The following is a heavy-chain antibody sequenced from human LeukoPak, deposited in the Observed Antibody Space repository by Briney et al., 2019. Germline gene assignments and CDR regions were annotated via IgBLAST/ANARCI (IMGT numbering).Heavy chain of an antibody. CDR2: IIPIFGTS. J-gene: IGHJ4*02. CDR3: ARSGRFGSNWPGAG. V-gene: IGHV1-69*13. CDR1: GYTFTGYY. D-gene: IGHD6-13*01. Sequence: SVKVSCMASGYTFTGYYMHWVRQAPGQGLEWMGGIIPIFGTSNYAQKFQGRVTITADESTSTAYMELNSLRSEDTAVYYCARSGRFGSNWPGAGWGQGTLVTVSS.